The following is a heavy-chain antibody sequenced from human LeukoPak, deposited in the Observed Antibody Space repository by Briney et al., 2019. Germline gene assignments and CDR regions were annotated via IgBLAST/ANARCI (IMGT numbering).Heavy chain of an antibody. D-gene: IGHD2-8*01. CDR1: SGSIRSSSYY. J-gene: IGHJ1*01. CDR2: IFYSGST. Sequence: SEALSLTCTVSSGSIRSSSYYWGWIRQPPGKGLEWIGSIFYSGSTYYNPSLKSRVTMSVDTSKNQFSLKLSSVTAADTAVYYCATANFYFQYWGQGTLVTVSS. CDR3: ATANFYFQY. V-gene: IGHV4-39*01.